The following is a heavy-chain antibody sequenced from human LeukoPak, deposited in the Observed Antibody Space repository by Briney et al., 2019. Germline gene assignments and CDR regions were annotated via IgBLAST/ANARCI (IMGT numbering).Heavy chain of an antibody. D-gene: IGHD2/OR15-2a*01. CDR1: GVSISSGGYY. Sequence: SQTLSLTCTVSGVSISSGGYYWTWIRLHPGKGLEWIGYIYHSGSTSYNPSLKSRITISGDTSKNQFSLKLNSVTAADTAVYYCAGGSDVSTAFDFWGQGTMVTVSS. CDR2: IYHSGST. CDR3: AGGSDVSTAFDF. J-gene: IGHJ3*01. V-gene: IGHV4-31*03.